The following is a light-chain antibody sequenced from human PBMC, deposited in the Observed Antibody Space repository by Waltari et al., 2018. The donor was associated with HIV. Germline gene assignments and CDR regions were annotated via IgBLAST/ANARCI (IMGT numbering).Light chain of an antibody. V-gene: IGLV9-49*01. CDR2: VGAGGIVG. CDR1: SGDSNYK. J-gene: IGLJ1*01. CDR3: GADHGSGSNFVYV. Sequence: QPVLTQPPSASASLGASVTLTCTLSSGDSNYKADWYKQRPGTGPRLVMRVGAGGIVGAMGDGIPDRFSVLGSGLNRYLTIKNIQEEDEGDYHCGADHGSGSNFVYVFGTGTKVTVL.